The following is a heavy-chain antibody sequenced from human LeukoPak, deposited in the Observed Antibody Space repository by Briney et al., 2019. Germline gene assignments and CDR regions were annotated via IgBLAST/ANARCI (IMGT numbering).Heavy chain of an antibody. D-gene: IGHD5-12*01. CDR1: GYTFTSYD. J-gene: IGHJ4*02. CDR3: ARGRSTGYPYYFEY. CDR2: MNPNSGST. V-gene: IGHV1-8*03. Sequence: ASVKVSCKASGYTFTSYDINWVRQATGQGLEWMGWMNPNSGSTGYAQKFQGRVTITRNTSISTAYMELSGLRSEDTAVYYCARGRSTGYPYYFEYWGQGTLVAVSS.